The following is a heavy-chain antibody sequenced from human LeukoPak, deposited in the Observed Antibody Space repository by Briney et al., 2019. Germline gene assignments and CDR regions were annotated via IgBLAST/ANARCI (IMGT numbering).Heavy chain of an antibody. CDR2: IKTDGSET. J-gene: IGHJ4*02. CDR1: GFRFSNYW. D-gene: IGHD3-10*01. Sequence: GGSLRLSCAASGFRFSNYWMGWVRQAPGKGPACVANIKTDGSETYYVDSVKGRFTISRDNAKNSLFLQMNSLRAEDTAIYYCVSAVRGSPIDYWGQGTPVSVPS. V-gene: IGHV3-7*01. CDR3: VSAVRGSPIDY.